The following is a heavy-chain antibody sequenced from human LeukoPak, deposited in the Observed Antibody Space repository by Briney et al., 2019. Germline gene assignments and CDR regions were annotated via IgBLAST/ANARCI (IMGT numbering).Heavy chain of an antibody. Sequence: SQTLSLTCAISGDSVSINIAAWNCIRQSPSRCLEWLGRTYYRAKWYNDYAVSVKSPITINPDTSKNQFSLQLNSVTPEDTAVYYCARSFPPTTTDWYFDLWGRGTLVTVSS. CDR3: ARSFPPTTTDWYFDL. CDR2: TYYRAKWYN. J-gene: IGHJ2*01. CDR1: GDSVSINIAA. D-gene: IGHD4-17*01. V-gene: IGHV6-1*01.